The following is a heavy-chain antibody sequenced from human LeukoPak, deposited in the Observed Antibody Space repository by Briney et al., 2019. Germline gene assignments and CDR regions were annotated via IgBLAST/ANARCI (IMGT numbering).Heavy chain of an antibody. CDR2: ISGSGGST. Sequence: GGSLRLSCAASGFTFSSYAMSWVRQAPGKGLEWLSAISGSGGSTYYADSVKGRFTISRDNSKNTQYLQMNSLRAEDTAVYYCAKATYYYDSSGFDYWGQGTLVTVSS. J-gene: IGHJ4*02. D-gene: IGHD3-22*01. V-gene: IGHV3-23*01. CDR3: AKATYYYDSSGFDY. CDR1: GFTFSSYA.